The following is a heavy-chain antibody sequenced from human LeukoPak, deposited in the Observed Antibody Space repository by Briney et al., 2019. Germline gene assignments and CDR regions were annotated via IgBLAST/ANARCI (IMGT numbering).Heavy chain of an antibody. V-gene: IGHV3-30-3*01. CDR3: ARVGYGDYGRFDY. D-gene: IGHD4-17*01. CDR2: ISYDGSNK. J-gene: IGHJ4*02. Sequence: GRSLRLSCAASGFTFSSYAMHWVRQAPGKGLEWVAVISYDGSNKYYADSVKGRFTISRDNSKNTLYLQMNSLRAEDTAVYYCARVGYGDYGRFDYWGQGTLVTVSS. CDR1: GFTFSSYA.